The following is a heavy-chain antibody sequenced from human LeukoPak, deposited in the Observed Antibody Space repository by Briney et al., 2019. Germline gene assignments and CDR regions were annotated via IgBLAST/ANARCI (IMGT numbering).Heavy chain of an antibody. CDR2: IYSGGST. J-gene: IGHJ4*02. CDR3: ARETRGIVDY. Sequence: GGSLRLSCAAPGFTVSSNYMSWVRQAPGKGLEWVSVIYSGGSTYYADSVKGRFTISRDNSKNTLYLQMNSLRAEDTAVYYCARETRGIVDYWGQGTLVTVSS. D-gene: IGHD3-22*01. CDR1: GFTVSSNY. V-gene: IGHV3-53*01.